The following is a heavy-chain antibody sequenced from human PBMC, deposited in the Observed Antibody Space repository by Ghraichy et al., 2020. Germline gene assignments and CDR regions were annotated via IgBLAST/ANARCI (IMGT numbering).Heavy chain of an antibody. J-gene: IGHJ5*02. V-gene: IGHV1-69*04. Sequence: SVKVSCKASGGTFSSYAISWVRQAPGQGLEWMGRIIPILGIANYAQKFQGRVTITADKSTSTAYMELSSLRSEDTAVYYCARVLGGTARLNWFDPWGQGTLVTVSS. CDR1: GGTFSSYA. D-gene: IGHD5-18*01. CDR3: ARVLGGTARLNWFDP. CDR2: IIPILGIA.